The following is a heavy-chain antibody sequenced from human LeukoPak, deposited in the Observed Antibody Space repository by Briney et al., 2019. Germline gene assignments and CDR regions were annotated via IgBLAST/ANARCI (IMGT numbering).Heavy chain of an antibody. CDR2: INPSSGGT. D-gene: IGHD5-12*01. Sequence: GASVKVSCKASGYTFTGYYMHWVRQAPGQGLEWMGWINPSSGGTNYAQKFQGRVTMTRDTSISTAYMELSRLRSDDTAVYYCARENSGYEDAFDIWGQGTMVTVSS. CDR3: ARENSGYEDAFDI. V-gene: IGHV1-2*02. J-gene: IGHJ3*02. CDR1: GYTFTGYY.